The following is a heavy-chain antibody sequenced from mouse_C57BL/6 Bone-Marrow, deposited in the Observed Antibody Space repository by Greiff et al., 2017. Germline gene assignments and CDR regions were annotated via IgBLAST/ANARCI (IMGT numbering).Heavy chain of an antibody. Sequence: VQLQQSGAELVKPGASVKLSCTASGFNIKDYYMHWVKQRTEQGLEWIGRIDPEDGETKYAPKFQGKATMTADTSSNTAYLQLSSLTSEDTAVYYCARAEHYCTQGLAYWGQGTLVTVSA. J-gene: IGHJ3*01. D-gene: IGHD2-1*01. CDR1: GFNIKDYY. CDR3: ARAEHYCTQGLAY. CDR2: IDPEDGET. V-gene: IGHV14-2*01.